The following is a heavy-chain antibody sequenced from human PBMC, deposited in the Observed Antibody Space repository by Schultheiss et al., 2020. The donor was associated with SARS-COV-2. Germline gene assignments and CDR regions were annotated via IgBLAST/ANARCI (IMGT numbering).Heavy chain of an antibody. V-gene: IGHV3-30-3*01. CDR2: ISYDGSNK. CDR1: GFTFSSYA. CDR3: ARVFGVVIIGVDYYGMDV. J-gene: IGHJ6*02. Sequence: GGSLRLSCAASGFTFSSYAMHWVRQAPGKGLEWVAVISYDGSNKYYADSVKGRFTISRDNSKNTLYLQMNSLRAEDTAVYYCARVFGVVIIGVDYYGMDVWGQGTTVTVSS. D-gene: IGHD3-3*01.